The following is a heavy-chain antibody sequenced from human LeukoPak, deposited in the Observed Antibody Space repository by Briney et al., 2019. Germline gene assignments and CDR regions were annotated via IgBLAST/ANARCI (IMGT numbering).Heavy chain of an antibody. CDR2: INPNSGGT. J-gene: IGHJ6*02. V-gene: IGHV1-2*02. CDR3: ARSDYGGWYYYGMDV. D-gene: IGHD4-23*01. CDR1: GGTFSSYA. Sequence: GASVKVSCKASGGTFSSYAISWVRQAPGQGLEWMGWINPNSGGTNYAQKFQGRVTMTRDTSISTAYMELSRLRSDDTAVYYCARSDYGGWYYYGMDVWGQGTTVTVSS.